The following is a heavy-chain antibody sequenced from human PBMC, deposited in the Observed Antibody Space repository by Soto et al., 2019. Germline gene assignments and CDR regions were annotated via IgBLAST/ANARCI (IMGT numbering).Heavy chain of an antibody. D-gene: IGHD5-18*01. CDR2: ISYDGSNK. CDR3: AKEGGYSYGYGPYYYYYGMDV. V-gene: IGHV3-30*18. J-gene: IGHJ6*02. Sequence: PGGSLRLSCAASGFTFSSYGMHWVRQAPGKGLEWVAVISYDGSNKYYADSVKGRFTISRDNSKNTLYLQMNSLRAEDTAVYYCAKEGGYSYGYGPYYYYYGMDVWGQGTTVTVS. CDR1: GFTFSSYG.